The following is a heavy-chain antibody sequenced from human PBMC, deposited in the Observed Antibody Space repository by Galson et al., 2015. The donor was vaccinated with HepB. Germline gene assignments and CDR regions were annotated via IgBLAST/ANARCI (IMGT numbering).Heavy chain of an antibody. CDR2: ISYDGSNK. Sequence: SLRLSCAAFGFTFSSYAMHWVRQAPGKGLEWVAVISYDGSNKYYADSVKGRFTISRDNSKNTLYLQMNSLRAEDTAVYYCARAIGTRQYSNYYYDWGGMDVWGQGTTVTVSS. CDR3: ARAIGTRQYSNYYYDWGGMDV. D-gene: IGHD3-10*01. CDR1: GFTFSSYA. V-gene: IGHV3-30*04. J-gene: IGHJ6*02.